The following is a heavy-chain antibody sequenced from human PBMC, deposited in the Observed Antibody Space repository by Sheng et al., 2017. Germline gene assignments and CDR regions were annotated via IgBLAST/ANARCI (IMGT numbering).Heavy chain of an antibody. J-gene: IGHJ3*02. CDR3: AREARSGGVGAFDI. Sequence: EVQVVESGGGLIQPGGSLRLSCAASGFTVSSNYMSWVRQAPGKVLEWVSVIYAGGTTYYADSVRGRFTISRDNANNTVFLQMNSLRAEDTAVYYCAREARSGGVGAFDIWGQGT. CDR2: IYAGGTT. CDR1: GFTVSSNY. D-gene: IGHD2-15*01. V-gene: IGHV3-53*01.